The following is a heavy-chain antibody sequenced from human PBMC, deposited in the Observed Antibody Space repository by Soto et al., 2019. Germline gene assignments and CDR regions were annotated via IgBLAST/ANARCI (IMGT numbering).Heavy chain of an antibody. CDR1: GGSLSREH. CDR2: INRSGST. Sequence: SETLSLTCAVYGGSLSREHWSVIRQPPGKGLEWIGDINRSGSTNYNPSLKSRVTISVDTSKNQFSLNLSSVTAGDTAVYYCARSRVSGGRRCCSDIWGQGTMVS. V-gene: IGHV4-34*01. J-gene: IGHJ3*02. CDR3: ARSRVSGGRRCCSDI. D-gene: IGHD1-26*01.